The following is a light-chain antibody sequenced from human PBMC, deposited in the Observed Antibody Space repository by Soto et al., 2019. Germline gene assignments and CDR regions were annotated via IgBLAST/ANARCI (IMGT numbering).Light chain of an antibody. CDR2: GAS. CDR1: QSVSSN. V-gene: IGKV3-15*01. J-gene: IGKJ5*01. CDR3: QQYNNWPIT. Sequence: EVVMTQSAATLSLSPGEGATLSCRASQSVSSNLAWYQQKPGQAPRLLIFGASTRATGLPARFSGSGSGTEFALTISSLQSEDFAVYYCQQYNNWPITFGQRTRLEIK.